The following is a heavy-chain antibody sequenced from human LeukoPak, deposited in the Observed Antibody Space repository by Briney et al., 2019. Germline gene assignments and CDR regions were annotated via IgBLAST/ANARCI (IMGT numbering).Heavy chain of an antibody. V-gene: IGHV5-51*01. CDR2: IYPGDSDT. CDR3: ARLPYGGNSGYYYYYMDV. Sequence: GESLKISCKGSGYSFTSYWIGWVRPMPGKGLEWMGIIYPGDSDTRYSPSFQGQVTISADKSISTAYLQWSSLKASDTAMYYCARLPYGGNSGYYYYYMDVWGKGTTVTVSS. D-gene: IGHD4-23*01. J-gene: IGHJ6*03. CDR1: GYSFTSYW.